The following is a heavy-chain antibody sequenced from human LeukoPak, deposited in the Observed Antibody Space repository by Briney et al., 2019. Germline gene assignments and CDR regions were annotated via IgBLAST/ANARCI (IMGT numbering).Heavy chain of an antibody. J-gene: IGHJ4*02. Sequence: GGSLRLSCAASGFTFSSYAMSWVRQAPGKGLEWVSAISGSGGSTYYAGSVKGRFTISRDNSKNTLYLQMNSLRAEDTAVYYCAKDKRSGIAVAGDYWGQGTLSPSPQ. CDR1: GFTFSSYA. CDR2: ISGSGGST. CDR3: AKDKRSGIAVAGDY. V-gene: IGHV3-23*01. D-gene: IGHD6-19*01.